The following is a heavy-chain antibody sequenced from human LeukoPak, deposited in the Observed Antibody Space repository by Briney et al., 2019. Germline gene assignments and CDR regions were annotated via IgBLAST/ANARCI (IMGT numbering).Heavy chain of an antibody. V-gene: IGHV1-69*13. J-gene: IGHJ4*02. D-gene: IGHD6-19*01. CDR2: IIPVFGTA. CDR1: RGSFSQYG. Sequence: GASVKVSCKASRGSFSQYGISWLRQAPGQGLEWMGCIIPVFGTANYIQRFQGRLTITADQSTSTAFMDLNSLTSEDTAVYYCAASLYNIGWSFDNWGQGTLLFVSS. CDR3: AASLYNIGWSFDN.